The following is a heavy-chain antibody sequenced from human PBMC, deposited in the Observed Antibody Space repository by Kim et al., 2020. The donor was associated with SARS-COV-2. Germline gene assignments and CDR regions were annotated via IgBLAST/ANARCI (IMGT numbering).Heavy chain of an antibody. D-gene: IGHD3-10*01. CDR1: GGTFSSYA. CDR3: TMVRGVISNYYYYGMGV. V-gene: IGHV1-69*04. J-gene: IGHJ6*02. Sequence: SVKVSCKASGGTFSSYAISWVRQAPGQGLEWMGRIIPILGIANYAQKFQGRVTITADKSTSTAYMELSSLRSEDTAVYYCTMVRGVISNYYYYGMGVWG. CDR2: IIPILGIA.